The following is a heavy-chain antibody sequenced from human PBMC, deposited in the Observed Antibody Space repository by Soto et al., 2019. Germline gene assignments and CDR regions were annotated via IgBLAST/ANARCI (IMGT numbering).Heavy chain of an antibody. CDR2: IYDSGST. V-gene: IGHV4-59*08. CDR1: GGSFSTYY. D-gene: IGHD3-10*01. J-gene: IGHJ3*02. Sequence: PSETLSLTCTVSGGSFSTYYWNWIRQPPGKGLEWIGYIYDSGSTNYNPSVKSRVTISVDTSKNQFSLKLSSVTAADTAVYYCARALSVFRAIDAFDIWGQGTMVTVSS. CDR3: ARALSVFRAIDAFDI.